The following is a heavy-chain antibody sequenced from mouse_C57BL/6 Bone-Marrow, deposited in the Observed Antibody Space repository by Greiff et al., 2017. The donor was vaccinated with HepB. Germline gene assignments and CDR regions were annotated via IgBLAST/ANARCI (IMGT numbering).Heavy chain of an antibody. J-gene: IGHJ3*01. CDR3: ARQRYDYDGAWFAY. V-gene: IGHV5-12*01. CDR2: ISNGGGST. Sequence: EVKLMESGGGLVQPGGSLKLSCAASGFTFSDYYMYWVRQTPEKRLEWVAYISNGGGSTYYPDTVKGRFNISRDNAKNTLYLQMSRLKSEDTAMYYCARQRYDYDGAWFAYWGQGTLVTVSA. D-gene: IGHD2-4*01. CDR1: GFTFSDYY.